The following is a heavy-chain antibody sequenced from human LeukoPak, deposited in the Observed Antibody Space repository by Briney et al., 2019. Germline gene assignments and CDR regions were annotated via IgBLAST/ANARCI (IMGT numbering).Heavy chain of an antibody. CDR1: GFTFTTYT. Sequence: GGSLRLSCAASGFTFTTYTMNWVRQAPGKGLEWVSDISSSGSYIDYADSVKGRFTISRDNSKNTLYLQMNSLRAEDTAVYYCAKSLDYDILTGYGANDYWGQGTLVTVSS. J-gene: IGHJ4*02. D-gene: IGHD3-9*01. CDR3: AKSLDYDILTGYGANDY. CDR2: ISSSGSYI. V-gene: IGHV3-21*04.